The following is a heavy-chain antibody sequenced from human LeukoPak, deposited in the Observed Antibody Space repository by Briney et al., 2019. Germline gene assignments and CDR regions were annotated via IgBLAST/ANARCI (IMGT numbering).Heavy chain of an antibody. Sequence: GGSLRLSCAASGFTFSSYAMSWVRQAPGKGLEWVSAISGSGGSTYYADSVKGRFTISRDNSKNTLYLQMNSLGAEDTAVYYCAREFVPFGAARNPGYWGQGTLVTVSS. J-gene: IGHJ4*02. D-gene: IGHD1-14*01. V-gene: IGHV3-23*01. CDR1: GFTFSSYA. CDR2: ISGSGGST. CDR3: AREFVPFGAARNPGY.